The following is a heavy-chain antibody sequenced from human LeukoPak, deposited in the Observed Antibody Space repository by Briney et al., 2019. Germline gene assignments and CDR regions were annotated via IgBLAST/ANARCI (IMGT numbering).Heavy chain of an antibody. D-gene: IGHD3-22*01. Sequence: SETLSLTCTVSGGSISSYYWSWIRQPAGKGLEWIGRIYTSGSTNYNPSLKSRVTMSVDTSKNQFSLKLSSVTAADTAVYYCARDPDYYDSSGYYFDYWGQGTLVTVSS. CDR2: IYTSGST. J-gene: IGHJ4*02. CDR3: ARDPDYYDSSGYYFDY. CDR1: GGSISSYY. V-gene: IGHV4-4*07.